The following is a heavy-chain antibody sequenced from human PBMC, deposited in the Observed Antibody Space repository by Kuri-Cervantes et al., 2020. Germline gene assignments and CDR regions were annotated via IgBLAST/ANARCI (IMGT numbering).Heavy chain of an antibody. CDR1: GFTFDDYA. CDR3: AKSIVGADSSWYLGFDY. V-gene: IGHV3-9*01. Sequence: GGSLRLSCAASGFTFDDYAMHWVRQAPGKGLEWVSGISWNSGSIGYADSVKGRFTISRDNSKNTLYLQMNSLRAEDTAVYYCAKSIVGADSSWYLGFDYWGQGTLVTVSS. J-gene: IGHJ4*02. D-gene: IGHD6-13*01. CDR2: ISWNSGSI.